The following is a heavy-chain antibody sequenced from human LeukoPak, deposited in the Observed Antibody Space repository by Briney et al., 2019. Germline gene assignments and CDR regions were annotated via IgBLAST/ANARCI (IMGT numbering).Heavy chain of an antibody. CDR1: GGSISGYY. Sequence: NPSETLSLTCSVSGGSISGYYWSWIRQPPGQGLEWIGYIYYSGSTNYNPSLKSRVIISRDTSKNQFSLNLSSVTAADTAVYYCARGASGYSYGWGQGTLVTVSS. D-gene: IGHD5-18*01. V-gene: IGHV4-59*01. CDR3: ARGASGYSYG. CDR2: IYYSGST. J-gene: IGHJ4*02.